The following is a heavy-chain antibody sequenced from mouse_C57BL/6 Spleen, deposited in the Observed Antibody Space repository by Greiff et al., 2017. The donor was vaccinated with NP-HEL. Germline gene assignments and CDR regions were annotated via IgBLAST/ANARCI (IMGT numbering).Heavy chain of an antibody. CDR3: TTGGLRLLDY. CDR2: IDPENRDT. CDR1: GFNIKDDY. Sequence: EVQLQQSGAELVRPGASVKLSCTASGFNIKDDYMHWVKQRPEQGLEWIGWIDPENRDTEYASKFQGKATITADTSSNTAYLQLSSLTSEDTAVYYCTTGGLRLLDYWGQGTTLTVSS. V-gene: IGHV14-4*01. D-gene: IGHD2-2*01. J-gene: IGHJ2*01.